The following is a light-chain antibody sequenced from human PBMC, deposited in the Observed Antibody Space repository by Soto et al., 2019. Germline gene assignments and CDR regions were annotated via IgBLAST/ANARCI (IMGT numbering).Light chain of an antibody. Sequence: DIQMTQSPSTLSGSVGDRVTITCRASQTISSWLAWYQQKPGKAPKLLIYKASTLKSGVPSRFSGSGSGTEFTLTISSLQPDDFAVYYCQHRSKWPLTFGGGTKVEIK. CDR2: KAS. J-gene: IGKJ4*01. V-gene: IGKV1-5*03. CDR1: QTISSW. CDR3: QHRSKWPLT.